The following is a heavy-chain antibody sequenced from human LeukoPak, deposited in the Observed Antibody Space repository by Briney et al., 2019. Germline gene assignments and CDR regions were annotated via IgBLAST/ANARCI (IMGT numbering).Heavy chain of an antibody. D-gene: IGHD1-1*01. Sequence: ASVTVCFKVSGYTLTELSMHWVRQAPGKGLEWMGGFDPEDGETIYAQKFQGRVTMTEDTSTDTAYMELSSLRSEDTAVYYCATDAYHWNDVLYYWGQGTLVTVSS. V-gene: IGHV1-24*01. CDR3: ATDAYHWNDVLYY. CDR2: FDPEDGET. J-gene: IGHJ4*02. CDR1: GYTLTELS.